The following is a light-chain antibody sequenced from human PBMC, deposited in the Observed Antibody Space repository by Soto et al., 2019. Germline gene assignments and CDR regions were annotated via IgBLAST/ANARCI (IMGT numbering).Light chain of an antibody. CDR3: MQPLQSWT. Sequence: DIVITQSPLSLPFTPGEPASISCMSSQSLLHSNGYNYLDWYLQKPGQSPQLLIYLGSNRASGVPDRFSGSGSGTDFTLKISRVEAEDVGVYYCMQPLQSWTFGQGTKVDIK. CDR2: LGS. CDR1: QSLLHSNGYNY. J-gene: IGKJ1*01. V-gene: IGKV2-28*01.